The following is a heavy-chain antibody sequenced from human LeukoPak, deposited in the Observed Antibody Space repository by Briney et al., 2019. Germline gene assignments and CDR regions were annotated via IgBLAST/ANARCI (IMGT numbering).Heavy chain of an antibody. V-gene: IGHV3-23*01. J-gene: IGHJ4*02. CDR1: GFTFSNFA. CDR2: ISASGGTT. CDR3: AKDFHGDFPYFFDY. Sequence: GGSLRLSCAASGFTFSNFAMSWVRQAPGKGLEWVSSISASGGTTYYADSVKGRFTISRDNSKNTFNLQMNSLRAEDTALYYCAKDFHGDFPYFFDYWGQGTLITVSS.